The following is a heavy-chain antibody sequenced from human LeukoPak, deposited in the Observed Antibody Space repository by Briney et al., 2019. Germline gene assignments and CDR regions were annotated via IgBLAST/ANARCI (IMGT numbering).Heavy chain of an antibody. CDR3: ARDSGIAVAGFDP. CDR2: IYSGGST. CDR1: GFTFSSYA. Sequence: GGSLRLSCAASGFTFSSYAMSWVRQAPGKGLEGVSVIYSGGSTYYADSVKGRFTISRDNSKNTLYLQMNSLRAEDTAVYYCARDSGIAVAGFDPWGQGTLVTVSS. V-gene: IGHV3-53*01. J-gene: IGHJ5*02. D-gene: IGHD6-19*01.